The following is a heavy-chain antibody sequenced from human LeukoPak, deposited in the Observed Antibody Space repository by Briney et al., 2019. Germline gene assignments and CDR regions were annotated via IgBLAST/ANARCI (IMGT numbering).Heavy chain of an antibody. CDR3: ARGNAPLPFDY. J-gene: IGHJ4*02. CDR1: AFPLRAYS. Sequence: GGSLRLSCAASAFPLRAYSMHWVRQAPGKGLEWVSSISIDGRYIYYADSVKGRFTISSDNAKNSLYLQMNSLRVEDTAVYYCARGNAPLPFDYWGQGTLVTVSS. CDR2: ISIDGRYI. V-gene: IGHV3-21*01. D-gene: IGHD2-2*01.